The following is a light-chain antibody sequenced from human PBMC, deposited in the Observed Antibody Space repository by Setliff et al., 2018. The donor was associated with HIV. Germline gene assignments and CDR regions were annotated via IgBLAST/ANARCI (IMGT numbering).Light chain of an antibody. J-gene: IGLJ1*01. CDR1: SSDVKSYNL. CDR2: EGS. V-gene: IGLV2-14*02. Sequence: QSALAQPASVSGSPGQSITISCTGTSSDVKSYNLVSWYQQHPGKAPKLIIYEGSKRPSGVSNRFSGSKSGNTASLTISGLQAEDEAHYYCCSYTSSSTDVFGTGTKVTV. CDR3: CSYTSSSTDV.